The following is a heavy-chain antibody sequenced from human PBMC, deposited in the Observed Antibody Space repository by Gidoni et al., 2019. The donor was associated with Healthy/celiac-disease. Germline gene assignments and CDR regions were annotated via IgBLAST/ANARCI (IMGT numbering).Heavy chain of an antibody. J-gene: IGHJ6*02. CDR2: INHSGST. CDR1: GGSFGGYY. CDR3: ARGYYYGSGSYHRFYYYYGMDV. V-gene: IGHV4-34*01. Sequence: QVQLQQWGAGLLKPSETLSLTCAVYGGSFGGYYWSWIRQPPGKGLEWIGEINHSGSTNYNPSLKSRVTISVDTSKNQFSLKLSSVTAADTAVYYCARGYYYGSGSYHRFYYYYGMDVWGQGTTVTVSS. D-gene: IGHD3-10*01.